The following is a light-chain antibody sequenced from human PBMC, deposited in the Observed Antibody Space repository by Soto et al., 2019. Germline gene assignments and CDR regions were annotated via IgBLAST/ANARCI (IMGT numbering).Light chain of an antibody. CDR1: DSDIGGYNY. CDR2: EVT. V-gene: IGLV2-14*01. J-gene: IGLJ1*01. CDR3: AAWDDSLSGLV. Sequence: QSVLTQPASVSGSPGQSITISCTGTDSDIGGYNYVSWYQHHPGKAPKLMIYEVTNRPSGVSNRFSGSKSGNTASLTISGLQAEDEADYYCAAWDDSLSGLVFGTGTKLTVL.